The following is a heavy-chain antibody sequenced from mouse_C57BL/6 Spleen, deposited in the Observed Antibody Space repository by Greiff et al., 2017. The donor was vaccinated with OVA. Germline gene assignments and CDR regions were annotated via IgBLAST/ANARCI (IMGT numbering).Heavy chain of an antibody. V-gene: IGHV1-61*01. CDR2: IYPSDSET. CDR3: ARDDYYAMDY. J-gene: IGHJ4*01. Sequence: VQLQQSGAELVRPGSSVKLSCKASGYTFTSYWMDWVKQRPGQGLEWIGNIYPSDSETHYNQKFKDKATLTVDKSSSTAYMQLSSLTSEDSAVYYCARDDYYAMDYWGQGTSVTVSS. CDR1: GYTFTSYW.